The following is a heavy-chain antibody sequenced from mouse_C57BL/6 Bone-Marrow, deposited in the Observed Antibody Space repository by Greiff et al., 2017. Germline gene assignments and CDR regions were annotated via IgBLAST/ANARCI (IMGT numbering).Heavy chain of an antibody. J-gene: IGHJ3*01. D-gene: IGHD2-10*02. Sequence: DVKLVESGGGLVQPGGSLKLSCAASGFTFSDYYMYWVRQTPEKRLEWVAYISNGGGSTYYPDTVKGRFTISRDNAKNTLYLQMSRLKSEDTAMYYCARLYGNYDWFAYWGQGTLVTVSA. V-gene: IGHV5-12*01. CDR1: GFTFSDYY. CDR3: ARLYGNYDWFAY. CDR2: ISNGGGST.